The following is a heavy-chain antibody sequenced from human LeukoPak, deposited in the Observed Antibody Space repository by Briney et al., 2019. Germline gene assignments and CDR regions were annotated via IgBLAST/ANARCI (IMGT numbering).Heavy chain of an antibody. CDR1: GFTFSSYA. V-gene: IGHV3-64*01. CDR2: ISSNGGST. J-gene: IGHJ4*02. CDR3: ARGGITKFDY. Sequence: PGGSLRLSCAASGFTFSSYAMHWVPQAPGKGLECVSAISSNGGSTYYANSVKGRFTISRDNSKNTLYLQMGSLRAEDMAVYYCARGGITKFDYWGQGTLVTVSS. D-gene: IGHD3-10*01.